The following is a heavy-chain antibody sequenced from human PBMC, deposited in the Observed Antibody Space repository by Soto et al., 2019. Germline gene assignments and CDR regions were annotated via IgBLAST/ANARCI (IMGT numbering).Heavy chain of an antibody. CDR2: ISGSGGST. CDR1: GFTFSSYA. CDR3: AKSRGLGRGSLDY. Sequence: PGGSLRLSCAASGFTFSSYAMSWVRQAPGKGLEWVSAISGSGGSTYYADSVKGRFTISRDNSNNTLYLQMSSLRAEDTAVYYCAKSRGLGRGSLDYWGQGTLVTVSS. V-gene: IGHV3-23*01. D-gene: IGHD3-10*01. J-gene: IGHJ4*02.